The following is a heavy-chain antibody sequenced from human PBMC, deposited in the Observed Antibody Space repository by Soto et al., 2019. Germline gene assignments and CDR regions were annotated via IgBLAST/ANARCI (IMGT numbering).Heavy chain of an antibody. Sequence: PGGSLRLSCAVSGFIFDDYAMHWVRQAPGKGLEWAAGISWNSGRIGYGDSVKGRFTISRDNAKNSLYLQMNSLRTEDAALYYCAKARDDGMDVWGQGTTVTVSS. CDR2: ISWNSGRI. CDR1: GFIFDDYA. J-gene: IGHJ6*02. CDR3: AKARDDGMDV. V-gene: IGHV3-9*01.